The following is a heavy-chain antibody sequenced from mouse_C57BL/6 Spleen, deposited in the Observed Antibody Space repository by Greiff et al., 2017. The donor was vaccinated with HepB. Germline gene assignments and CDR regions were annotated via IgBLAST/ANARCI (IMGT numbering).Heavy chain of an antibody. V-gene: IGHV1-82*01. CDR3: AFQYYGSSYDAVFDY. Sequence: SGPELVKPGASVKISCKASGYAFSSSWMNWVKQRPGKGLEWIGRIYPGDGDTNYNGKFKGKATLTADKSSSTAYMQLSSLTSEDSAVYFCAFQYYGSSYDAVFDYWGQGTTLTVSS. D-gene: IGHD1-1*01. J-gene: IGHJ2*01. CDR2: IYPGDGDT. CDR1: GYAFSSSW.